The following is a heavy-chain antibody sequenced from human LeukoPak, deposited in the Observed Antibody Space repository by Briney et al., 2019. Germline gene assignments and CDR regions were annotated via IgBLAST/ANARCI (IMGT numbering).Heavy chain of an antibody. CDR2: ISDTGGNT. CDR1: GFAFSTFP. J-gene: IGHJ5*02. V-gene: IGHV3-23*01. CDR3: AKDFARGYSYGYVSWFDP. D-gene: IGHD5-18*01. Sequence: PGGSLRLSCTASGFAFSTFPMSWVRQAPGKGLEWVSIISDTGGNTYNADSVKGRFTISRDNSKNTLYLQMNSLRAEDTAVYYCAKDFARGYSYGYVSWFDPWGQGTLVTVSS.